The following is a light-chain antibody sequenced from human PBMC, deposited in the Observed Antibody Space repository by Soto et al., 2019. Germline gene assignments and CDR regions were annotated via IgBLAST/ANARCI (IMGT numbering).Light chain of an antibody. Sequence: AILITHSPSSFSASTGYIFTITFRASQGISSYLAWYQQKPGKAPKLLIYAASTLQSGVPSRFSGSGSGTDFTLTISGLQSEDFATYYCQQYYSYPFTFGGGTKVDIK. J-gene: IGKJ4*01. CDR2: AAS. CDR3: QQYYSYPFT. V-gene: IGKV1-8*01. CDR1: QGISSY.